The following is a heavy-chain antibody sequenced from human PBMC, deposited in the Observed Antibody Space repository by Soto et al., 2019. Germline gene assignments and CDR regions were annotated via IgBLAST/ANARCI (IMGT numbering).Heavy chain of an antibody. J-gene: IGHJ5*02. V-gene: IGHV3-30*18. CDR3: AKEPNGCTISSHFLDSWCAP. CDR1: GFTFSNYG. CDR2: ISYDGSHQ. Sequence: GGSLRLSCAASGFTFSNYGMHWVRQTPGKGLEWVAVISYDGSHQFYTDSVKGRFTISRDNSKNTLYLQLNSLKTENTAMYYFAKEPNGCTISSHFLDSWCAPWCQGTLGTVAA. D-gene: IGHD2-8*01.